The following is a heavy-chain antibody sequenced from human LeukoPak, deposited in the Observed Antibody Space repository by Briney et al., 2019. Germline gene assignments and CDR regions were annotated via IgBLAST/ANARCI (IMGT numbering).Heavy chain of an antibody. V-gene: IGHV1-2*02. CDR3: ARGIAAGTAFDI. CDR2: INSNSGGT. D-gene: IGHD6-13*01. J-gene: IGHJ3*02. CDR1: GYTFTGYY. Sequence: ASVKVSCKASGYTFTGYYMHWLRQAPGPGLDWMGWINSNSGGTNYAQKFQGRVTVTRDTSISTAYMELTRLRSGDTAVYYCARGIAAGTAFDIWGQGTMVTVSS.